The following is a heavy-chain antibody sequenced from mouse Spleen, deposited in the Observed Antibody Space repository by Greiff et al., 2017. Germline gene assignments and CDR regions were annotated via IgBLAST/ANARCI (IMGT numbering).Heavy chain of an antibody. Sequence: EVKLVESGGGLVKPGGSLKLSCAASGFTFSDYGMHWVRQAPEKGLEWVAYISSGSSTIYYADTVKGRFTISRDNAKNTLFLQMTSLRSEDTAMYYCARHYYGSSYHFDYWGQGTTLTVSS. CDR2: ISSGSSTI. CDR1: GFTFSDYG. V-gene: IGHV5-17*01. CDR3: ARHYYGSSYHFDY. J-gene: IGHJ2*01. D-gene: IGHD1-1*01.